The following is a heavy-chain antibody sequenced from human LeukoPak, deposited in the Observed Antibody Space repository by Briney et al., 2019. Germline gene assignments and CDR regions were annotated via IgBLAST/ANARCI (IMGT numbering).Heavy chain of an antibody. Sequence: TSETLSLTCTVSGGSISSYYWSWIRQPPGKGLEWIGYIYYSGSTNYNPSLKSRVTISVDTSKNQFSLKLSSVTAADTAVYYCASRFQSTVTTSPVDYWGQRTLVTVSS. CDR2: IYYSGST. J-gene: IGHJ4*02. D-gene: IGHD1-14*01. V-gene: IGHV4-59*08. CDR1: GGSISSYY. CDR3: ASRFQSTVTTSPVDY.